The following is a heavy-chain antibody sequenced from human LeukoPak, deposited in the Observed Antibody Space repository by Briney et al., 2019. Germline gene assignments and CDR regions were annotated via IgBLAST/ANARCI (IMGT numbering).Heavy chain of an antibody. CDR2: IIPIFGTA. D-gene: IGHD3-22*01. CDR3: ATTPLNYYDSSGYYFDY. V-gene: IGHV1-69*13. CDR1: GGTFSSYA. Sequence: ASVKVSCKASGGTFSSYAISWVRQAPGQGLEWMGGIIPIFGTANYAQKFQGRVTITADESTSTAYMELSSLRSEDTAVYYCATTPLNYYDSSGYYFDYWGQGTLVTVSS. J-gene: IGHJ4*02.